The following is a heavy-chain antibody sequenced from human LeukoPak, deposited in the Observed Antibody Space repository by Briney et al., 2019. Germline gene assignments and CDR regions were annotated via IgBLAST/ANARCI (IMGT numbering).Heavy chain of an antibody. CDR3: ARQTGSGLFILP. CDR2: IYYSGST. CDR1: GGSISNSIYY. Sequence: SETLSLTCSVSGGSISNSIYYWAWIRQPPGKGLEWIASIYYSGSTYYNPSLKSQVSISIDTSKNQFSLRLTSVTAADTAVYYCARQTGSGLFILPGGQGTLVTVSS. V-gene: IGHV4-39*01. D-gene: IGHD3/OR15-3a*01. J-gene: IGHJ4*02.